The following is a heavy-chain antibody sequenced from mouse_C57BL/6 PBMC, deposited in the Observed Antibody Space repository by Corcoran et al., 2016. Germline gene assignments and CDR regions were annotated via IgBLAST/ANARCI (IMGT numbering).Heavy chain of an antibody. D-gene: IGHD2-2*01. V-gene: IGHV1-80*01. CDR3: ARDYGYDAGYYFDY. CDR2: IYPGDGDT. CDR1: GYAFSSYW. Sequence: QVQLQQSGAELVKPGASVKISCKASGYAFSSYWMNWVKQRPGKGLEWIGQIYPGDGDTNYNGKFKGKATLTADKSSSTAYMQLSSLTSEDSAVYFCARDYGYDAGYYFDYWGQGTTLTVSS. J-gene: IGHJ2*01.